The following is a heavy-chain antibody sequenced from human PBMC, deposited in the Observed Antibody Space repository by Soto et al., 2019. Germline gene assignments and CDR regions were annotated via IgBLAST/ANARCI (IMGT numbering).Heavy chain of an antibody. V-gene: IGHV3-11*01. D-gene: IGHD5-12*01. CDR1: GFTFSDYY. Sequence: QVQLVESGGGLVKPGGSLRLSCAASGFTFSDYYMSWIRQAPGKGLEWVSYISSSGSTIYYADSVKGRFTISRDNAKTSLYRQMNSLRAEDTAVYYCARDPLRVATIMGEDAFDIWGQGTMVTVSS. CDR3: ARDPLRVATIMGEDAFDI. J-gene: IGHJ3*02. CDR2: ISSSGSTI.